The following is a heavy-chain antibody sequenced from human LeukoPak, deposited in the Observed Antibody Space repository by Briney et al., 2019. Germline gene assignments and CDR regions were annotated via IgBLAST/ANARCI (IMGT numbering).Heavy chain of an antibody. J-gene: IGHJ1*01. Sequence: SGGSLRLSCAASGFTFSSYEMNWVRQAPGKGLEWVSYISSSGSTICYADSVKGRFTISRDNAKNSLYLQMNSLRAEDTAVYYCARGDYGEYFQHWGQGTLVTVSS. CDR3: ARGDYGEYFQH. D-gene: IGHD4-17*01. CDR1: GFTFSSYE. V-gene: IGHV3-48*03. CDR2: ISSSGSTI.